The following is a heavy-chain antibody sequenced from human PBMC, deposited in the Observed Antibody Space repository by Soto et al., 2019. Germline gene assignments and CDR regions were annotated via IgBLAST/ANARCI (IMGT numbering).Heavy chain of an antibody. Sequence: ASVKVSCKASGYTFTSYAMHWVRQAPGQRLEWMGWINAGNGNTKYSQKFQGRVTITRDTSASTAYMELSSLRSEDTAVYYCARVQDYSLWTYYFDYWGPGTLVNVSS. D-gene: IGHD2-15*01. CDR3: ARVQDYSLWTYYFDY. CDR1: GYTFTSYA. V-gene: IGHV1-3*01. CDR2: INAGNGNT. J-gene: IGHJ4*02.